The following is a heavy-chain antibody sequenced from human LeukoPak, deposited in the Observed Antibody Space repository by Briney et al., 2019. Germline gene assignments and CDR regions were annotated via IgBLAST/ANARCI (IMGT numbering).Heavy chain of an antibody. CDR2: IYTGGGR. Sequence: GGSLRLSCAASGFTISSNYMNWVRQAPGKELEWVSVIYTGGGRYYADSVRGRFTISRDTSKNMVFLQMNSLRVEDTAVYYCARGIDYWGRGTLVTVSS. J-gene: IGHJ4*02. V-gene: IGHV3-53*01. CDR1: GFTISSNY. CDR3: ARGIDY.